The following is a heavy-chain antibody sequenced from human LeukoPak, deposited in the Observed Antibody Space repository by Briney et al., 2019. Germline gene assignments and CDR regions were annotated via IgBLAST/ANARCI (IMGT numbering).Heavy chain of an antibody. CDR1: GNYW. J-gene: IGHJ6*02. CDR3: TRDLAAVPGPRMDV. Sequence: GGSLRLSCAASGNYWMHWVRQFPGKGLEWVALINPDGSERYYVDSVKGRFTISRDNAKNSLYLQMDSLRDDDTATYFCTRDLAAVPGPRMDVWGQGTTVTVSS. V-gene: IGHV3-7*03. CDR2: INPDGSER. D-gene: IGHD6-19*01.